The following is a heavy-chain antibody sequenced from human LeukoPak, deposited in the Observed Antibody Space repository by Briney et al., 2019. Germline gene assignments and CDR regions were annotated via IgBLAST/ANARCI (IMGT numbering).Heavy chain of an antibody. CDR3: AKGGYSNGRYYYYYMDV. CDR1: GFTFSSYG. Sequence: GGSLRLSCAASGFTFSSYGMHWVRQAPGKGLEWVSSFSFNGESTYYADSAKGRFTISRDNSKNTLYLQMNSLRAEDTAVYYCAKGGYSNGRYYYYYMDVWGEGTTVTVSS. CDR2: FSFNGEST. V-gene: IGHV3-23*01. J-gene: IGHJ6*03. D-gene: IGHD5-18*01.